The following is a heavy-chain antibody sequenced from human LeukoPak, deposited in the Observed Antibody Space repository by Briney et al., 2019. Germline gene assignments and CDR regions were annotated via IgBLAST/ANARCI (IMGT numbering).Heavy chain of an antibody. J-gene: IGHJ4*02. CDR3: ARDPGDRNFDY. V-gene: IGHV3-30-3*01. CDR2: ISYDGSNK. CDR1: GFTFSSYA. D-gene: IGHD3-22*01. Sequence: GGSLRLSCAASGFTFSSYAMHWVRRAPGKGLEWVAVISYDGSNKYYADSVKGRFTISRDNSKNTLYLQMNSLRAEDTAVYYCARDPGDRNFDYWGQGTLVTVSS.